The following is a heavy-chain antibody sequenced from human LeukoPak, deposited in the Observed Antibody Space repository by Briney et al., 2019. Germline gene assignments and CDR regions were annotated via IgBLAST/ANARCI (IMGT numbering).Heavy chain of an antibody. D-gene: IGHD2-21*01. V-gene: IGHV1-69*02. CDR3: AYCGGDCYATRDFDY. J-gene: IGHJ4*02. CDR2: IIPILGIA. Sequence: SVKVSCKASGGTFRSYTISWVRQAPGQGLEWMGRIIPILGIANYAQRFQGRVTITADKSTSTAYMELSSLRSEDTAVYYCAYCGGDCYATRDFDYWGQGTLVTVSS. CDR1: GGTFRSYT.